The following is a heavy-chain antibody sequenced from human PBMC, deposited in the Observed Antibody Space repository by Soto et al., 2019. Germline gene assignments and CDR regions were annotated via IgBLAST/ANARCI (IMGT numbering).Heavy chain of an antibody. CDR1: GYTFTSYG. CDR3: ARDGYGDYESHDYYYYGMDV. V-gene: IGHV1-18*01. Sequence: QVQLVQSGAEVKKPGASVKVSCKASGYTFTSYGISWVRQAPGQGLEWMGWISAYNGNTNYAQKLQGRVTMTTDKSTSTAYMELRGLRSDDTAVYYCARDGYGDYESHDYYYYGMDVWGQGTTVTVSS. CDR2: ISAYNGNT. J-gene: IGHJ6*02. D-gene: IGHD4-17*01.